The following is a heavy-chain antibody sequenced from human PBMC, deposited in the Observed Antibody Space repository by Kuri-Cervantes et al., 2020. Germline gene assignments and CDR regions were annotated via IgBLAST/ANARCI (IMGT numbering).Heavy chain of an antibody. Sequence: GESLKISCAASGFTFSSYGVHWVRQAPGKGLEWVAVISYDGSNKYYADSVKGRFTIPRDSSKNTLYLQMNSLRAEDTAVYYCARDHDSATKSMDVWGQGTTVTVSS. J-gene: IGHJ6*02. CDR2: ISYDGSNK. D-gene: IGHD2-21*02. CDR1: GFTFSSYG. CDR3: ARDHDSATKSMDV. V-gene: IGHV3-30*03.